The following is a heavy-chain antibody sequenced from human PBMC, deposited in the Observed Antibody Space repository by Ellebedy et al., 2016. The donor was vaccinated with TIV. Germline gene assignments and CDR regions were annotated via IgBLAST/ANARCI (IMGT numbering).Heavy chain of an antibody. CDR2: INSGSSTI. CDR1: GFTFSSYS. J-gene: IGHJ6*02. V-gene: IGHV3-48*01. D-gene: IGHD2/OR15-2a*01. CDR3: ASTFTVLLYGMDV. Sequence: GGSLRLSCAASGFTFSSYSMNWVRQAPGKGLEWVSYINSGSSTIYYADSVKGRFTISRDNAKNSLYLQMNSLRAEDTAMYYCASTFTVLLYGMDVWGQGTTVTVSS.